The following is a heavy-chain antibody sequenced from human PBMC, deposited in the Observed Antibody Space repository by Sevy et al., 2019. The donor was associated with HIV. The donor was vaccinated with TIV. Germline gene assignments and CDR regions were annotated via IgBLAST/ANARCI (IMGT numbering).Heavy chain of an antibody. Sequence: SLRLSCAGSGFTFGNYAMYWVRQSPGKGLEWVSGISWNSGSMGYADAVEGRFTISRDNAKNSLHLEMNSLRPEDTALYYCAKGVSGGNSDAAFDHWGQGTRVTVSS. V-gene: IGHV3-9*01. CDR2: ISWNSGSM. CDR3: AKGVSGGNSDAAFDH. CDR1: GFTFGNYA. D-gene: IGHD2-15*01. J-gene: IGHJ4*02.